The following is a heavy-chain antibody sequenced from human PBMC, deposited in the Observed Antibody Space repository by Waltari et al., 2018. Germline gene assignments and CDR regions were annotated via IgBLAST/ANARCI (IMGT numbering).Heavy chain of an antibody. CDR3: ARGRSFTMVRGVISGWFDP. V-gene: IGHV4-34*01. J-gene: IGHJ5*02. CDR1: GGSFSGYY. Sequence: QVQLQQWGAGLLKPTETLSLTCAVYGGSFSGYYWSWIRQPPGTGLEWIGEINHSGSTNYNPSLKSRVTISVDTSKNQFSLKLSSVTAADTAVYYCARGRSFTMVRGVISGWFDPWGQGTLVTVSS. D-gene: IGHD3-10*01. CDR2: INHSGST.